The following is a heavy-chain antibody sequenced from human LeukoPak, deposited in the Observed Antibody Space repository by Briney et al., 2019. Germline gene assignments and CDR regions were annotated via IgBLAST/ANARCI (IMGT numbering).Heavy chain of an antibody. J-gene: IGHJ3*02. Sequence: PSETLSLTCTVSGGSISSGSYYWTWIRQPAGKGLELIGRIYTSGSSSYNPSLKSRVTISVDTSKNQFSLKLSSVTAADTAVYYCARYYSDIGAFDIWGQGTMVTVSS. CDR3: ARYYSDIGAFDI. CDR1: GGSISSGSYY. V-gene: IGHV4-61*02. D-gene: IGHD4-17*01. CDR2: IYTSGSS.